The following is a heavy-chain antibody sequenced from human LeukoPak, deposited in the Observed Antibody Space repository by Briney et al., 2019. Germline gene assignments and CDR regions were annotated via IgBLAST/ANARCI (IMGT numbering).Heavy chain of an antibody. CDR1: GGSFSGYY. CDR3: ARGRDPY. Sequence: SETLSLTCAVYGGSFSGYYWTWIRQPPGRGLEWIGEINHSGSTNYNPSLKSRVTISVDTSKSQFSLKMNSVTAADTAMYYCARGRDPYWGQGTLVTVSS. D-gene: IGHD5-24*01. CDR2: INHSGST. J-gene: IGHJ4*02. V-gene: IGHV4-34*01.